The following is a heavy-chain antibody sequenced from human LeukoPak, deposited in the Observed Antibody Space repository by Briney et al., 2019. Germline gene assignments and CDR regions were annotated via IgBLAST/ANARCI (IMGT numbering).Heavy chain of an antibody. Sequence: ASVKVSCKASGYTLTSYYMHWVRQAPGQGLEWMGIINPSGGSTSYAQKFQGRVTMTRDTSTSTVYMELSSLRSEDTAVYYCASGGSGDYFDYWGQGTLVTVSS. CDR1: GYTLTSYY. D-gene: IGHD3-10*01. CDR3: ASGGSGDYFDY. J-gene: IGHJ4*02. V-gene: IGHV1-46*03. CDR2: INPSGGST.